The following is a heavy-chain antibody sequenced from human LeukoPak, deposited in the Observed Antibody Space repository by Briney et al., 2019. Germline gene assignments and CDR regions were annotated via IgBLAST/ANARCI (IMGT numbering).Heavy chain of an antibody. CDR1: GYSFISYG. CDR2: ISVYNGNI. Sequence: GASVKISCKASGYSFISYGISWVRQAPEQGLDWMGWISVYNGNIHYAQKFQGRVTVTTDTSTNTAYMELRSLRSDDTAVYYCARAINYVSGSYYLFDYWGQGTLVTVSS. V-gene: IGHV1-18*01. CDR3: ARAINYVSGSYYLFDY. D-gene: IGHD3-10*01. J-gene: IGHJ4*02.